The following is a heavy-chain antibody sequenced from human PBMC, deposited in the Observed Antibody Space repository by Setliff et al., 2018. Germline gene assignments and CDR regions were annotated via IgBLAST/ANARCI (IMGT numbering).Heavy chain of an antibody. V-gene: IGHV4-4*08. CDR2: IYNSGST. Sequence: SETLSLTCTVSGGSISSYYWSWIRQPPGKGLEWIGYIYNSGSTNYNPSLRSRVSMSLDTSKRQVSLNLNSVTAADTGVYYCATRTFAVIPHSGLGLDYFYGMDVWGRGTTVTVSS. CDR3: ATRTFAVIPHSGLGLDYFYGMDV. J-gene: IGHJ6*02. D-gene: IGHD2-21*01. CDR1: GGSISSYY.